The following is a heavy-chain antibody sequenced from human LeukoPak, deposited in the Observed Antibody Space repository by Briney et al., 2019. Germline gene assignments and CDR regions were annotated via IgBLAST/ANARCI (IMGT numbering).Heavy chain of an antibody. CDR1: GVSLSSHG. CDR3: ARGRGNDYFDS. CDR2: TWSDGRSE. Sequence: GGSLRLSCVVSGVSLSSHGMHWVRQAPGKGLEWLTFTWSDGRSEYYADSVKGRFTVSRDNSKNTVYLQINSLRVEDTAVYYCARGRGNDYFDSWGQGTLVTVSS. V-gene: IGHV3-33*01. J-gene: IGHJ4*02.